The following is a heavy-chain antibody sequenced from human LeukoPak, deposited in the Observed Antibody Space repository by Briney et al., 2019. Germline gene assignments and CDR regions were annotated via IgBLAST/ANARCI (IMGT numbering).Heavy chain of an antibody. CDR2: IQYDGSNK. Sequence: PGGSLRLSCTASGFTFSSYGMHWVRQAPGKGLEWVAIIQYDGSNKHYVDSVQGRFTISRDNSKNTLYLQMNSLRAEDTAVYYCAKDHQVLGNSDFWSGYYFDYWGQGTLVTVSS. CDR1: GFTFSSYG. V-gene: IGHV3-30*02. J-gene: IGHJ4*02. D-gene: IGHD3-3*01. CDR3: AKDHQVLGNSDFWSGYYFDY.